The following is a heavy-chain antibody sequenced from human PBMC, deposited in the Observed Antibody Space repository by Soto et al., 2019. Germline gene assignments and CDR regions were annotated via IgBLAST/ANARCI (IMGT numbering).Heavy chain of an antibody. CDR2: IYYSGST. CDR3: ARWLGYGPHFDY. V-gene: IGHV4-30-4*01. CDR1: GGSISSGDYY. Sequence: QVQLQESGPGLVKPSQTLSLTCTVSGGSISSGDYYWSWIRKPPGKGLEWIGYIYYSGSTNYKPCLKSRVTISVDTSKNQFSLKLSSVTAADTAVYYCARWLGYGPHFDYWGQGTLVTVSS. D-gene: IGHD5-12*01. J-gene: IGHJ4*02.